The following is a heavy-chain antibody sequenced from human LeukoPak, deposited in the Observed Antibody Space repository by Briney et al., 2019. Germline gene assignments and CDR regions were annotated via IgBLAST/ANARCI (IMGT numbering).Heavy chain of an antibody. V-gene: IGHV4-4*07. CDR3: AGAASYSSGWFLYFDY. CDR1: SGSISSYY. D-gene: IGHD6-19*01. CDR2: IYTSGST. J-gene: IGHJ4*02. Sequence: SETLSLTCTVSSGSISSYYWSWIRQPAGKGLEWIGRIYTSGSTNYNPSLKSRVTMSVDTSKNQFSLKLSSVTAADTAVYYCAGAASYSSGWFLYFDYWGRGTLVTVPS.